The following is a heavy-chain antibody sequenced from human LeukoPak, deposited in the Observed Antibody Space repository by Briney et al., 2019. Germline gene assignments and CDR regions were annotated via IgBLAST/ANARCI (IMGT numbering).Heavy chain of an antibody. Sequence: GGSLRLSCAASGFTFSSYWMHWVRQAPGKGLVWVSRINTDGSSTNYADSVKGRFTISRDNAKNTMYLQMNSLRAEDTAVYYCVRDNPRCCGVVPANIDDYWGQGTLVTVSS. D-gene: IGHD2-15*01. CDR3: VRDNPRCCGVVPANIDDY. J-gene: IGHJ4*02. V-gene: IGHV3-74*01. CDR1: GFTFSSYW. CDR2: INTDGSST.